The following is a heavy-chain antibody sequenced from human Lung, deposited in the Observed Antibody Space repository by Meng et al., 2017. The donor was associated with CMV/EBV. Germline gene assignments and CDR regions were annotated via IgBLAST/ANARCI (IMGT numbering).Heavy chain of an antibody. Sequence: ESLKISRAASGFTLSRYWMHWVRQVPGKGLVWVARINSDGSGTRYADSVKGRFTLSRDNTMSTLSLQMNNLRAEDAAVYYCVRSIIVVKPATSYYFDYWGQGTXVTVSS. CDR2: INSDGSGT. CDR1: GFTLSRYW. V-gene: IGHV3-74*01. D-gene: IGHD2-15*01. J-gene: IGHJ4*02. CDR3: VRSIIVVKPATSYYFDY.